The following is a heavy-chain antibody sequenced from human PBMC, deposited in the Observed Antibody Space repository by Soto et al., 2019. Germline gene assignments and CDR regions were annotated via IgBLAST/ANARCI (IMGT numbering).Heavy chain of an antibody. V-gene: IGHV4-4*03. CDR1: SGSTSSINW. CDR2: IYHSGST. J-gene: IGHJ3*02. D-gene: IGHD2-2*01. CDR3: ARRKSYGSFCGSTGCYPDRDAFDI. Sequence: PETLSLTCAVSSGSTSSINWLSCIRQPPGKGREGNGEIYHSGSTNYNPSLKSRVTISVDKSRNQSSLKLSSVTAADTAVYYCARRKSYGSFCGSTGCYPDRDAFDIWGQGTMVTVSS.